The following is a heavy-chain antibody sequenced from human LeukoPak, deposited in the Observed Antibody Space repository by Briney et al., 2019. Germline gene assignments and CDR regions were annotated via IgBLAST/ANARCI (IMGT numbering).Heavy chain of an antibody. CDR3: ARHRGYSYGNDY. D-gene: IGHD5-18*01. CDR1: GGSISSYY. J-gene: IGHJ4*02. Sequence: PSETLSLTCSVSGGSISSYYWSWIRQPPGKGLEWIGCIFYSGSTNYNPSLKSRVTISVDTSKNQFPLKLSSVTAADTAVYYCARHRGYSYGNDYWGQGTLVTVSS. CDR2: IFYSGST. V-gene: IGHV4-59*08.